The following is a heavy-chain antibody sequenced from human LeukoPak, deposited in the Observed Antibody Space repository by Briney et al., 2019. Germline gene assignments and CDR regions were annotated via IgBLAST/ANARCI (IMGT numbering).Heavy chain of an antibody. Sequence: PGGSLRLSCAASGFTFSSYAMSWVRQAPGKGLEWVSAISGSGGSTYYADSVKGRFTISRDNSKNTLYLQMNSLKTEDTAVYYCTTDAALGSGYYFSGGYWGQGTLVTVSS. CDR2: ISGSGGST. D-gene: IGHD3-22*01. V-gene: IGHV3-23*01. CDR1: GFTFSSYA. J-gene: IGHJ4*02. CDR3: TTDAALGSGYYFSGGY.